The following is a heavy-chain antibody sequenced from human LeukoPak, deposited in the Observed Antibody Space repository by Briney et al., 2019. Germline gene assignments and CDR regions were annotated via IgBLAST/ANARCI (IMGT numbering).Heavy chain of an antibody. D-gene: IGHD3-10*01. J-gene: IGHJ4*02. CDR2: IRYDGTTQ. Sequence: GGSLRLSCAASEFIFSSYGMHWVRQAPGKGLEWVAFIRYDGTTQYYADSVKGRFTISRDNSKNTLYLQMNRLRAEDTAVYHCAKDLEYSGSWTPGAFDSWGQGTLVTVSS. CDR3: AKDLEYSGSWTPGAFDS. V-gene: IGHV3-30*02. CDR1: EFIFSSYG.